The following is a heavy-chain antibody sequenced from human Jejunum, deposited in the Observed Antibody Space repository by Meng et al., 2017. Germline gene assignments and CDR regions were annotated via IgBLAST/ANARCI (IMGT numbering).Heavy chain of an antibody. CDR1: GGSVSSAGYQ. CDR3: ARDHMGSLDY. Sequence: VRLEGPGPGLVRTSETLSLICSVSGGSVSSAGYQWSWIRQPPGKGLEWIGYASTNYNPSLKSRVTISVDTSKNQFSLRLTSVTAADTAVYYCARDHMGSLDYWGQGILVTVSS. D-gene: IGHD1-26*01. CDR2: AST. J-gene: IGHJ4*02. V-gene: IGHV4-61*08.